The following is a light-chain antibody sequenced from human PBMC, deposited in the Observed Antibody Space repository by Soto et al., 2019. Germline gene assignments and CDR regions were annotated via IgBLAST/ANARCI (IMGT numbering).Light chain of an antibody. CDR1: QSVSSN. V-gene: IGKV3-15*01. J-gene: IGKJ3*01. CDR3: QQYNTWPLT. CDR2: DAS. Sequence: EAVMTQSPATLSVSPGERPTLSCRASQSVSSNLAWYQQKPGQAPRLLIYDASTRATGIPARFSGSGSGTEFTHTISSLESEDFAVYYCQQYNTWPLTFGPGTKVDIK.